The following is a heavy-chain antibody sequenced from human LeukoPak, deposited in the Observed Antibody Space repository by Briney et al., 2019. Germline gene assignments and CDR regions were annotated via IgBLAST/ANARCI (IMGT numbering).Heavy chain of an antibody. D-gene: IGHD6-6*01. J-gene: IGHJ6*02. CDR3: ARVVGYSSSSADFYYYYGMDV. Sequence: ASVKVSCKASGYTFTGYYMHWVRQAPGQGLEWMGWINPNSGGPKYAQKFQGRVTMTRDTSTSAAYMELSRLRSDDTAVYYCARVVGYSSSSADFYYYYGMDVWGQGTTVTVSS. CDR2: INPNSGGP. CDR1: GYTFTGYY. V-gene: IGHV1-2*02.